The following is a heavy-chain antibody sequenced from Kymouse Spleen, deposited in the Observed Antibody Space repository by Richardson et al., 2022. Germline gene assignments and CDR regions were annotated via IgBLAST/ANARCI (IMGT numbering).Heavy chain of an antibody. V-gene: IGHV3-33*01. D-gene: IGHD4-11,IGHD4-11*01. CDR2: IWYDGSNK. CDR1: GFTFSSYG. CDR3: ARESYSTDWFDP. Sequence: QVQLVESGGGVVQPGRSLRLSCAASGFTFSSYGMHWVRQAPGKGLEWVAVIWYDGSNKYYADSVKGRFTISRDNSKNTLYLQMNSLRAEDTAVYYCARESYSTDWFDPWGQGTLVTVSS. J-gene: IGHJ5*02.